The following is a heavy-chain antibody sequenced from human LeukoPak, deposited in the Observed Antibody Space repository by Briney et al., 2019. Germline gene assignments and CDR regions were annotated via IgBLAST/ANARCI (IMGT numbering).Heavy chain of an antibody. J-gene: IGHJ4*02. Sequence: SETLSLTCAVYGGSFSGYYWSWIRQPPGKGLEWIGEINHSGSTNYNPSLKSRVTISVDTSKNQFSLKLSSVTAADTAVYYCARGLRITMVQLRRRRGYYFDYRGQGTLVTVSS. CDR3: ARGLRITMVQLRRRRGYYFDY. CDR1: GGSFSGYY. V-gene: IGHV4-34*01. D-gene: IGHD3-10*01. CDR2: INHSGST.